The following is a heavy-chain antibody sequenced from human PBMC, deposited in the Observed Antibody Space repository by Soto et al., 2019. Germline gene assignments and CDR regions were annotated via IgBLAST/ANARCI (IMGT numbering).Heavy chain of an antibody. CDR2: IFHSGST. V-gene: IGHV4-31*03. CDR1: NGYINSGGFY. D-gene: IGHD6-13*01. CDR3: ARGGIAGHWFDP. J-gene: IGHJ5*02. Sequence: QVQLQESGPGLLKPSQTLSLTCNVSNGYINSGGFYWSWIRQHPGKGLECIGYIFHSGSTLYNPSPNSRVTLAADTSKNQRSLNIRSVTVSDTAVYYCARGGIAGHWFDPWGQGILVTVSS.